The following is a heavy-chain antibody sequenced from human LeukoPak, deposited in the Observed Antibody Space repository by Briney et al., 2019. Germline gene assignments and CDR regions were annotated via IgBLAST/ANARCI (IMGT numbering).Heavy chain of an antibody. J-gene: IGHJ4*02. CDR2: ISAYNGNT. Sequence: ASVKVSCKASGYSFTSNVISWVRQAPGQGLEWMGWISAYNGNTNYAQKLQGRVTMTTDTSTSTTYMELRSLRSDDTAVYYCARIAAAGTEGFDYWGQGTLVTVSS. D-gene: IGHD6-13*01. CDR1: GYSFTSNV. CDR3: ARIAAAGTEGFDY. V-gene: IGHV1-18*01.